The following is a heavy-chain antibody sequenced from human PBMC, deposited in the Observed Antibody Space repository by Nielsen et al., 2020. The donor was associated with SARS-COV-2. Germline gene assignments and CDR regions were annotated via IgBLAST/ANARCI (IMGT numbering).Heavy chain of an antibody. D-gene: IGHD5-18*01. J-gene: IGHJ6*02. CDR3: ARLPHGYTYGRYYYYGLDV. CDR1: GFTFSSYS. Sequence: GESLKISCAASGFTFSSYSMNWVRQAPGKGLEWVSSISSSSSYIYYADSVKGRFTISRENAMNSFYLQMNSLRAGDTAVYYCARLPHGYTYGRYYYYGLDVWGQGTTVTVSS. CDR2: ISSSSSYI. V-gene: IGHV3-21*01.